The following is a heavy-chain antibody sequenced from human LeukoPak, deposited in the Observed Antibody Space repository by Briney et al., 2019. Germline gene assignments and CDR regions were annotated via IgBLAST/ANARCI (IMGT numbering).Heavy chain of an antibody. CDR2: ISGSGGST. CDR3: ARQGSGWYQLYFDY. CDR1: GFTFSSYA. J-gene: IGHJ4*02. V-gene: IGHV3-23*01. D-gene: IGHD6-19*01. Sequence: PGGSLRLSCAASGFTFSSYAMSWVRQAPGKGLEWVSAISGSGGSTYYADSVKGRFTISRDNSKNTLYLQMNSLRAEDTAVYYCARQGSGWYQLYFDYWGQGTLVTVSS.